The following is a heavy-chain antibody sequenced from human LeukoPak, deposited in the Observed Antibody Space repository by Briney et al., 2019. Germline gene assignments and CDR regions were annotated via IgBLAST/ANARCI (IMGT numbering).Heavy chain of an antibody. V-gene: IGHV3-21*01. D-gene: IGHD3-16*01. J-gene: IGHJ6*03. CDR1: GFDFSIYA. CDR3: AREGDPPGFYYYHHLDV. CDR2: ISSGSSFQ. Sequence: PGGSLRLSCAASGFDFSIYAIDWVRQAPGRGLEWVSSISSGSSFQNYADSVKGRFTISRDNAKNSVYLQMNGLRAEDTAVYFCAREGDPPGFYYYHHLDVWGKGTTVTVSS.